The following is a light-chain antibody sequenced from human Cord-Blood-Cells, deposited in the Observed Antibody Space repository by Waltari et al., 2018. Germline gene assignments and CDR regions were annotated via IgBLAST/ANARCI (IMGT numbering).Light chain of an antibody. Sequence: QSALNQPRSVSGSPGQSVTISCTGTSSDVGGYKYVSWYQQHPGKAPKLMIYDVSKRPSGVPDRFSGSKSGNTASLTISGLQAEDEADYYCCSYAGSYTYVVFGGGTKLTVL. V-gene: IGLV2-11*01. CDR3: CSYAGSYTYVV. CDR2: DVS. CDR1: SSDVGGYKY. J-gene: IGLJ2*01.